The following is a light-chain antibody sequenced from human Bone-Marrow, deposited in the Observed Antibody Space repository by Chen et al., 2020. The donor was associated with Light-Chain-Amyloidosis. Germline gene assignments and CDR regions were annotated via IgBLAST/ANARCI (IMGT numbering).Light chain of an antibody. CDR2: EGN. CDR3: SAHGGANNFYV. J-gene: IGLJ1*01. CDR1: SSDVGAYDY. V-gene: IGLV2-8*01. Sequence: QSALTQPPSASGSPGQSVTISCTGTSSDVGAYDYVSWYQQYPGKAPSLMIYEGNKRPSGAPERFSASKTANTASLTVTRLQAENEADYYCSAHGGANNFYVFGSGTKVTVL.